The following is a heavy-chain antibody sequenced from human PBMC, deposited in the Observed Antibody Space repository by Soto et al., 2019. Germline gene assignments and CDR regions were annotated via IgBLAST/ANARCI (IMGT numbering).Heavy chain of an antibody. Sequence: PSETLSLTCTVSGGSITSYYWSWIRQPPGKGLEWIGYIYYRGSTNYNPSLKSRVTISADTSKNQFSLKLNSVTAADTAVYYCARYTGSLDYWGQGTLVTVS. CDR3: ARYTGSLDY. CDR1: GGSITSYY. J-gene: IGHJ4*02. V-gene: IGHV4-59*01. D-gene: IGHD2-8*02. CDR2: IYYRGST.